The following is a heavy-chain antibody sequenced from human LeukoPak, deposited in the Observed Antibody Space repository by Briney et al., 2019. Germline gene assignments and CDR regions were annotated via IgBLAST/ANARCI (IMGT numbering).Heavy chain of an antibody. Sequence: SVKVSCKASGGTFSSYAIGWVRQAPGQGLEWMGGIIPIFGTANYAQKFQGRVTITADESTSTAYMELSSLRSEDTAVYYCARAVYSGGPFDYWGQGTLVTVSS. CDR2: IIPIFGTA. D-gene: IGHD2-15*01. CDR3: ARAVYSGGPFDY. CDR1: GGTFSSYA. V-gene: IGHV1-69*13. J-gene: IGHJ4*02.